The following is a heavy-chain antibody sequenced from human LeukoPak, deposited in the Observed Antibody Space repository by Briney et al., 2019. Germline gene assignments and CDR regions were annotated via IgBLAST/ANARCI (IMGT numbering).Heavy chain of an antibody. CDR1: GYTFSNYE. V-gene: IGHV3-48*03. J-gene: IGHJ4*02. Sequence: PGGSLRLSCAASGYTFSNYEMNWVRQAPGKGLEWVSYITSSGNMIQYADSVKGRFTISRDNAKNSLYLQMNSLRAEDTAVYYCASSVAGALDYWGQGTLVTVSS. CDR2: ITSSGNMI. D-gene: IGHD6-13*01. CDR3: ASSVAGALDY.